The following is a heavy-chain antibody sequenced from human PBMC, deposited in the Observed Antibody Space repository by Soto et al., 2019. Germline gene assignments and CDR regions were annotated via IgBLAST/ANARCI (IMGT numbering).Heavy chain of an antibody. CDR2: IYYSGTT. D-gene: IGHD1-26*01. CDR3: ARVISYGYFDY. J-gene: IGHJ4*02. V-gene: IGHV4-31*03. Sequence: LSLTCTVSGGSISSGGYYWYWIRQHPGKGLEWIGYIYYSGTTYYNPSLKSRVTISVDTSKNQFSLKLSSVTAADTAVYYYARVISYGYFDYWGQGTLVTVSS. CDR1: GGSISSGGYY.